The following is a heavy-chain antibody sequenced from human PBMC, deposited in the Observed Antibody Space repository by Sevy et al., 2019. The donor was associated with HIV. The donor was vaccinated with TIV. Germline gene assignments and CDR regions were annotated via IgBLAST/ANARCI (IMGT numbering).Heavy chain of an antibody. J-gene: IGHJ4*02. CDR3: ARAIGKDGAY. Sequence: VGSLRLSCTASGFTFSDSWMHWVRQAPGKGMEWLANINQDGSVIYYVDSVKGRFTISRDNSRNSLFLQMSSLRAGDTATYYCARAIGKDGAYWGQGTLVTVSS. CDR1: GFTFSDSW. CDR2: INQDGSVI. D-gene: IGHD2-8*01. V-gene: IGHV3-7*03.